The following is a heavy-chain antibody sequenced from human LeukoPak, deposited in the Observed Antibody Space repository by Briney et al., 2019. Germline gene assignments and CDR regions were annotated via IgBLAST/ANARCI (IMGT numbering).Heavy chain of an antibody. D-gene: IGHD6-19*01. CDR3: ASFSSSGWPSDY. CDR1: GGTFSSYA. Sequence: SVKVSCKASGGTFSSYAISWVRQAPGQGLEWMGRIIPILGIANYAQKFQGRVTITADKSTSTAYMELSSLGSEDTAVYYCASFSSSGWPSDYWGQGTLVTVSS. J-gene: IGHJ4*02. CDR2: IIPILGIA. V-gene: IGHV1-69*04.